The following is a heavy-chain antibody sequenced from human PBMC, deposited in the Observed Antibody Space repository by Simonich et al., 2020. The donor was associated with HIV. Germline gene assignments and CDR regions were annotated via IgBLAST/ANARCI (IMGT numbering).Heavy chain of an antibody. CDR1: GYTVTNYY. D-gene: IGHD7-27*01. Sequence: QVQLVHSGAEVKKPGASVKVSCEASGYTVTNYYMHWVRQAPGQGLEWMGIRNPKSGGTNYEQKFQGRVTMNRDTSTSTVYMELSSLRSEDRAVYYCASTYVTGDWRHYFDYWGQGTLVTVSS. J-gene: IGHJ4*02. CDR3: ASTYVTGDWRHYFDY. V-gene: IGHV1-46*01. CDR2: RNPKSGGT.